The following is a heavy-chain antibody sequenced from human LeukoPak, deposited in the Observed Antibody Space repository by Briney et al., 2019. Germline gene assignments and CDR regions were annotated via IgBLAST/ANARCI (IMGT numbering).Heavy chain of an antibody. CDR3: AREDSSGYYYSEYFQH. CDR2: INTNTGNP. Sequence: ASVKVSCKASGYTFTSYAMIWVRQAPGQGLEWRGWINTNTGNPTYAQGFTGRFVFSLDTSVSTAYLQISSLKAEDTAVYYCAREDSSGYYYSEYFQHWGQGTLVTVSS. J-gene: IGHJ1*01. D-gene: IGHD3-22*01. CDR1: GYTFTSYA. V-gene: IGHV7-4-1*02.